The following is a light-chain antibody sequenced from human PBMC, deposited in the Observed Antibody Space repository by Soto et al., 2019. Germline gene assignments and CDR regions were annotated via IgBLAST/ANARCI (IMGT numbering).Light chain of an antibody. CDR3: QQYNKWPRT. CDR2: GAS. Sequence: EIVLTQSPDTLSLSPGERATLSCRASQSVITNLAWFQQKPGQAPRLLIYGASTRAAIIPARLSGSGSGTEFTLTISSLQSEDFAVYYCQQYNKWPRTFGQGTKVDIK. V-gene: IGKV3-15*01. CDR1: QSVITN. J-gene: IGKJ1*01.